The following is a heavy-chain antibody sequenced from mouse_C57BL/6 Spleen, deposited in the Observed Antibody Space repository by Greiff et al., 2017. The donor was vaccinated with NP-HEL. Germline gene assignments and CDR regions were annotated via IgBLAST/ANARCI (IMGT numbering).Heavy chain of an antibody. Sequence: EVHLVESGPGLVKPSQSLSLTCSVTGYSITSGYYWNWIRQFPGNKLEWMGYISYDGSNNYNPSLKNRISITRDTSKNQFFLKLNSVTTEDTATYYCSLSYGSSYWYFDVWGTGTTVTVSS. J-gene: IGHJ1*03. D-gene: IGHD1-1*01. CDR3: SLSYGSSYWYFDV. V-gene: IGHV3-6*01. CDR1: GYSITSGYY. CDR2: ISYDGSN.